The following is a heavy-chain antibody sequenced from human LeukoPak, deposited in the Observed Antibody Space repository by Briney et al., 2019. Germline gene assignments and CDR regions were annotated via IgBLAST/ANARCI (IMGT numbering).Heavy chain of an antibody. CDR1: GFTFSYYN. V-gene: IGHV3-48*04. D-gene: IGHD3-9*01. J-gene: IGHJ4*02. CDR2: ISSGSSTI. CDR3: AREFNDIFSLVRYFDY. Sequence: GGSLRLSCAASGFTFSYYNMNWVRQAPGKGLEWVSYISSGSSTIYYADSVKGRFTISRDNAKNSLYLQMNSLRAEDTAVYYCAREFNDIFSLVRYFDYWGQGTLVTVSS.